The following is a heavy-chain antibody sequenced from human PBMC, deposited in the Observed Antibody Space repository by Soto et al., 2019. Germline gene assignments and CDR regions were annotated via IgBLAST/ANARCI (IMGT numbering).Heavy chain of an antibody. J-gene: IGHJ4*02. V-gene: IGHV4-59*08. D-gene: IGHD3-3*01. CDR1: GGSISSYY. CDR2: IYYSGST. CDR3: ARLSSPYYDFWSGPGEYYFDY. Sequence: TLSLTCTVSGGSISSYYWSWIRQPPGKGLEWIGYIYYSGSTNYNPSLKSRVTISVDTSKNQFSLKLSSVTAADTAVYYCARLSSPYYDFWSGPGEYYFDYWGQGTLVTVSS.